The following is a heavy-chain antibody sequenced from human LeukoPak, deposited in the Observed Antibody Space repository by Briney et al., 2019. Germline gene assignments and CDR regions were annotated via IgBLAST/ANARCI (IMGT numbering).Heavy chain of an antibody. J-gene: IGHJ4*02. V-gene: IGHV3-30-3*01. CDR2: ISYDGSNK. D-gene: IGHD6-13*01. CDR3: ARGRGRAIAAAGTN. Sequence: PGGSLRLSCAASGFTFSSYAMHWVRQAPGKGLEWVAVISYDGSNKYYADSVKGRFTISRDNSKNTLYLQMNSLRAEDTAVYYCARGRGRAIAAAGTNWGQGTLVTASS. CDR1: GFTFSSYA.